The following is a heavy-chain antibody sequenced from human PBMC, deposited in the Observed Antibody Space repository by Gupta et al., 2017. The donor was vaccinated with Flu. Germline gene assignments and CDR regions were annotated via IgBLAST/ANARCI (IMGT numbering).Heavy chain of an antibody. Sequence: QMQLQESGPGLLKPSQTLSLTCTVSVGSISSGGYHWSWVRQPAGKGLEWVGRIETSGSPTYNPSLMSRLTISMDTSRNQFYLRLGSVTAADTALYYCAALGLGGSGLGPWGPGILVVVSS. CDR2: IETSGSP. D-gene: IGHD3-10*01. V-gene: IGHV4-61*02. CDR1: VGSISSGGYH. J-gene: IGHJ5*02. CDR3: AALGLGGSGLGP.